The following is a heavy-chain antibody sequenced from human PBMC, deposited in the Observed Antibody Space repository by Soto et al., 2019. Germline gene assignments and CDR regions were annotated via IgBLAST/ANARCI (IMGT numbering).Heavy chain of an antibody. CDR3: AGRRGYSYGSLYYYYGMDV. Sequence: QVQLVESGGGVVQPGRSLRLSCAASGFTFSSYGMQWVRQAPGKGLEWVAVIWYDGSNKYYADSVKGRFTISRDNSKNTLYLQMNSLRAEDTAVYYCAGRRGYSYGSLYYYYGMDVWGQGTTVTVSS. CDR2: IWYDGSNK. J-gene: IGHJ6*02. D-gene: IGHD5-18*01. CDR1: GFTFSSYG. V-gene: IGHV3-33*01.